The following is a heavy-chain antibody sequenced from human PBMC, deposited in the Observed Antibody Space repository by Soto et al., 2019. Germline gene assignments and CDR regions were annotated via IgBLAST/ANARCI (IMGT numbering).Heavy chain of an antibody. D-gene: IGHD3-3*01. CDR2: ISGSGGTT. Sequence: GKGLEWVSGISGSGGTTYYADYVKGRFTIARDNSKNTLFLQMSSLWAEDKAVYYCGIFLAFRPLHTRSNADL. CDR3: GIFLAFRPLHTRSNADL. V-gene: IGHV3-23*01. J-gene: IGHJ2*01.